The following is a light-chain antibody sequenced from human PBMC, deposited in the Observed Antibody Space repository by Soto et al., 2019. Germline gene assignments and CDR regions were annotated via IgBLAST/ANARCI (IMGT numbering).Light chain of an antibody. CDR2: TNN. V-gene: IGLV1-44*01. CDR1: NSNIGRNT. Sequence: QSVLSQPPSASGTPGQRVIISCSGSNSNIGRNTVNWYQLLPGTAPKLLIYTNNQRPSGVPDRFSASKSGTSASLAISGLQSEDEADYYGSAWDASLNGPVFGGGTKATVL. J-gene: IGLJ2*01. CDR3: SAWDASLNGPV.